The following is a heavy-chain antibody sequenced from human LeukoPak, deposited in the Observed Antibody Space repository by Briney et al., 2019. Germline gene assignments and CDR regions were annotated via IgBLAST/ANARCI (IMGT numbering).Heavy chain of an antibody. CDR2: INHSGST. Sequence: SETLSLTCAVYGGSFSGYYWSWIRQPPGKGLEWIGEINHSGSTNYNPSLKSRVTISVDTSKNQFSLKLSSVTAADTAVYYCAGEGHYYDSSGYYYGGEDYWGQGTLVTVSS. J-gene: IGHJ4*02. V-gene: IGHV4-34*01. CDR1: GGSFSGYY. D-gene: IGHD3-22*01. CDR3: AGEGHYYDSSGYYYGGEDY.